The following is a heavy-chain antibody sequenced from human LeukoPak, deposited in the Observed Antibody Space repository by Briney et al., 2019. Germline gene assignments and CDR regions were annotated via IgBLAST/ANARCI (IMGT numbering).Heavy chain of an antibody. D-gene: IGHD2-2*03. V-gene: IGHV1-46*01. J-gene: IGHJ4*02. Sequence: ASVKVSCKASGYTFTSYDINWVRQAPGQGLEWMGIINPSGGSTSYAQKFQGRVTMTRDTSTSTVYMELSSLRSEDTAVYYCARGFGYCSSTSCYGFDYWGQGTLVTVSS. CDR3: ARGFGYCSSTSCYGFDY. CDR1: GYTFTSYD. CDR2: INPSGGST.